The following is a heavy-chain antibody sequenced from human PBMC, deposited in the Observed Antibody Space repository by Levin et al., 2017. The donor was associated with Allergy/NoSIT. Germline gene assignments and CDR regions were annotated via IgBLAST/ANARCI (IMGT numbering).Heavy chain of an antibody. J-gene: IGHJ4*02. V-gene: IGHV4-39*01. CDR3: AVGYYARGDY. CDR1: GGSISSSSYY. CDR2: FYYSGRT. D-gene: IGHD3-3*01. Sequence: SQTLSLTCTVSGGSISSSSYYWGWIRQPPGKGLEWVGSFYYSGRTNYNPSLKSRVTISVDTSKNQFSLKLRSVTAADTAVYYCAVGYYARGDYWGQGMLVTVSS.